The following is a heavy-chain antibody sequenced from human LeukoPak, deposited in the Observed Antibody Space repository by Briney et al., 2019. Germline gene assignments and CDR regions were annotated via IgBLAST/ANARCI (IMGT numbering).Heavy chain of an antibody. D-gene: IGHD2-15*01. Sequence: ASVKVSCKASGYTFTSYYMHWVRQAPGQGLEWMGIINPSGGSTSYAQKFQGRVTMTRDTSTSTVYMELSSLRFEDTAVYYCARDSPVVEPFDYWGQGTLVTVSS. CDR1: GYTFTSYY. CDR3: ARDSPVVEPFDY. V-gene: IGHV1-46*01. J-gene: IGHJ4*02. CDR2: INPSGGST.